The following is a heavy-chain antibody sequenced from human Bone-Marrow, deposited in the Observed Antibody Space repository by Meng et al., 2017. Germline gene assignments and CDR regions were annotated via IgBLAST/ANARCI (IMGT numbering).Heavy chain of an antibody. J-gene: IGHJ5*02. CDR2: INHSGST. Sequence: SETLSLTCAVYGGSFSGYYWSWIRQPPGKGLEWIGEINHSGSTNYNPSLKSRVTISVDTSKNQFSLKLSSVTAADTAVYYCAKVPYGDYFNWFDPRGQGTLVTVSS. D-gene: IGHD4-17*01. CDR3: AKVPYGDYFNWFDP. CDR1: GGSFSGYY. V-gene: IGHV4-34*01.